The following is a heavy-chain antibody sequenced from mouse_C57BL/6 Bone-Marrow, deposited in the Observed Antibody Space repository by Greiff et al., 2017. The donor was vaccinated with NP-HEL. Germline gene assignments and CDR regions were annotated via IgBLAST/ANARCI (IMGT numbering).Heavy chain of an antibody. CDR3: TTGFFDY. V-gene: IGHV14-4*01. CDR1: GFNIKDDY. J-gene: IGHJ2*01. Sequence: EVQLQQSGAELVRPGASVKLSCTASGFNIKDDYMHWVKQRPEQGLEWIGWVDPENGDTEYASKFQGKAIITADTSSNTAYLQLSSLTSEDTAVYYCTTGFFDYWGQGTTLTVSS. CDR2: VDPENGDT.